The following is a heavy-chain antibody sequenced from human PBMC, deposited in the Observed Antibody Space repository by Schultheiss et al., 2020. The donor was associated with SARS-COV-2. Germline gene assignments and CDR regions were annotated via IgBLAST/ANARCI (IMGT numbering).Heavy chain of an antibody. Sequence: GESLKISCAASGFTFSSYGMHWVRQAPGKGLEWVSYISSSGSTIYYADSVKGRFTISRDNAKNSLYLQMNSLRAEDTAVYYCARDPMTTVTTFAYWGQGTLVTVSS. CDR2: ISSSGSTI. D-gene: IGHD4-17*01. V-gene: IGHV3-48*04. CDR1: GFTFSSYG. J-gene: IGHJ4*02. CDR3: ARDPMTTVTTFAY.